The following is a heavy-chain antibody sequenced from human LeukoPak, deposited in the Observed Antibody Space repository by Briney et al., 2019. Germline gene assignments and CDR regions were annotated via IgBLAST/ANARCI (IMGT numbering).Heavy chain of an antibody. Sequence: GASVKVSCKASGYTFTSYYMHWVRQAPGQGLEWMGWINPNSGGTNYAQKFQGRVTMTRDTSISTAYMELSRLRSDDTAVYYCAREMATITNYWGQGTLVTVSS. J-gene: IGHJ4*02. D-gene: IGHD5-24*01. CDR1: GYTFTSYY. CDR2: INPNSGGT. V-gene: IGHV1-2*02. CDR3: AREMATITNY.